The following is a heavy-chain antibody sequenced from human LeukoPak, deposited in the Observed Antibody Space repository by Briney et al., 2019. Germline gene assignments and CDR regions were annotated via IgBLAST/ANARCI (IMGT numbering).Heavy chain of an antibody. J-gene: IGHJ4*02. Sequence: SVKVSCKASGYTFTGYYMHWVRQAPGQGLEWMGWINPNSGGTNYAQKFQGRVTMTRDTPISTAYMELSRLRSDDTAVYYCARDYDYVWGSPYYFDYWGQGTLVTVSS. D-gene: IGHD3-16*01. V-gene: IGHV1-2*02. CDR1: GYTFTGYY. CDR2: INPNSGGT. CDR3: ARDYDYVWGSPYYFDY.